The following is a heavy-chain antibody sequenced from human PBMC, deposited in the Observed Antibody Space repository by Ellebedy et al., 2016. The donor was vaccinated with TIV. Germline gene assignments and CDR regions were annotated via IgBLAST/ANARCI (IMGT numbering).Heavy chain of an antibody. CDR2: IYHSGST. D-gene: IGHD6-13*01. J-gene: IGHJ4*02. Sequence: SETLSLXXAVSGGSISSSKWWSWVRQPPGKGLEWIGEIYHSGSTNYNPSLKSRVTISVDTSKNQFSLKLSSVAAADTAVYYCARGPSSWYPTIDYWGQGTLVTVSS. V-gene: IGHV4-4*02. CDR1: GGSISSSKW. CDR3: ARGPSSWYPTIDY.